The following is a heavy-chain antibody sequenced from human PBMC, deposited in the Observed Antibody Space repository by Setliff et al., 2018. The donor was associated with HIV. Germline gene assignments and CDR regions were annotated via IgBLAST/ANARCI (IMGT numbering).Heavy chain of an antibody. D-gene: IGHD2-2*03. CDR2: FSNIGST. CDR3: ARDPSDGYGHFDY. CDR1: GGSTFY. Sequence: PSETLSLTCTVFGGSTFYWSWIRQPAGKGLEWIGRFSNIGSTDYNPSLKSRVTISVDRSRNQFSLKLSSVTAADTAVYYCARDPSDGYGHFDYWGQGALVTVSS. J-gene: IGHJ4*02. V-gene: IGHV4-4*07.